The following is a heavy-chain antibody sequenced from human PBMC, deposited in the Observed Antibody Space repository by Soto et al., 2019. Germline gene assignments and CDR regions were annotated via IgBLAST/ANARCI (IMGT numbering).Heavy chain of an antibody. CDR3: ARDGYSYGFGY. CDR1: GGSISSYY. J-gene: IGHJ4*02. CDR2: IYYSGST. D-gene: IGHD5-18*01. V-gene: IGHV4-59*01. Sequence: PSETLSLTCTVSGGSISSYYWSWIRQPPGKGLEWIGYIYYSGSTNYNPSLKSRVTISVDTSKNQFSLKLSSVTAADTAVYYCARDGYSYGFGYWGQGXLVTVSS.